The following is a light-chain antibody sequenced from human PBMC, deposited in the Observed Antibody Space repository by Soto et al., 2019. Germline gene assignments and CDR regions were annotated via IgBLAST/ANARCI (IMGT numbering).Light chain of an antibody. Sequence: EIVLTQSPATLSVSPGERVTLSCRASQSEDISLAWYQQKPGQAPRLLIYGASTRAIDMPGRFSGRGSGTEFTLPISSLQSEDFAVYYCQQYRNWPRTFGQGTKV. J-gene: IGKJ1*01. CDR3: QQYRNWPRT. V-gene: IGKV3-15*01. CDR1: QSEDIS. CDR2: GAS.